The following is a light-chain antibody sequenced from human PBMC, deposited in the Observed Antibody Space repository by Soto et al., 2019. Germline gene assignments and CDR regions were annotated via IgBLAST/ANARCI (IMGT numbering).Light chain of an antibody. Sequence: IQMTQSPSSLSASVGYRVTITCRASQSISIYLNWYQQKPGKAPKLLIYDAYNLEIGVPSRFSGSGSGTDFSFTINSLQPEDVATYFCQQYNNLPSFGPGTKVDIK. V-gene: IGKV1-33*01. J-gene: IGKJ3*01. CDR1: QSISIY. CDR3: QQYNNLPS. CDR2: DAY.